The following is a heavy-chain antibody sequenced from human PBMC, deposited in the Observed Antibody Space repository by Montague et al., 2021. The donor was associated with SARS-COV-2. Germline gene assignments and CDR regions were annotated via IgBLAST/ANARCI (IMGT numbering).Heavy chain of an antibody. J-gene: IGHJ6*02. D-gene: IGHD3-10*01. CDR2: MYYSGST. V-gene: IGHV4-39*07. CDR1: GGSISSSNYY. CDR3: ARDDIVLQGVTKGLDV. Sequence: SETLSLTCTVSGGSISSSNYYWGWIRQPPGEGLEWIGNMYYSGSTYYNPSLKSRVTISIDTSKNQFSLKLRSVTAADTAVYYCARDDIVLQGVTKGLDVWGQGNTVTVSS.